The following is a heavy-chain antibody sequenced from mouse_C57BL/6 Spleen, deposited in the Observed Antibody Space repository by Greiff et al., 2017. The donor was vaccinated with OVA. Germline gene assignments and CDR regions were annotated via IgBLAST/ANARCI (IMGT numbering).Heavy chain of an antibody. CDR2: ISSGGSYT. CDR3: ARQVAPYFDY. J-gene: IGHJ2*01. V-gene: IGHV5-6*01. Sequence: EVKLMESGGDLVKPGGSLKLSCAASGFTFSSYGMSWVRQTPDKRLEWVATISSGGSYTYYPDSVKGRFTISRDNAKNTLYLQMSSLKSEDTAMYYCARQVAPYFDYWGQGTTLTVSS. D-gene: IGHD1-1*02. CDR1: GFTFSSYG.